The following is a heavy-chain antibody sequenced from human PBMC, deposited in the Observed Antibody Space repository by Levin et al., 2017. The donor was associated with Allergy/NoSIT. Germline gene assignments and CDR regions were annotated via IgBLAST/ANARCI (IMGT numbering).Heavy chain of an antibody. J-gene: IGHJ4*02. V-gene: IGHV3-48*02. Sequence: PGGSLRLSCAASGFTFSSYSMNWVRQAPGKGLEWVSYISSSSSTIYYADSVKGRFTISRDNAKNSLYLQMNSLRDEDTAVYYCARDEGDILTGYYGDYWGQGTLVTVSS. CDR1: GFTFSSYS. CDR2: ISSSSSTI. CDR3: ARDEGDILTGYYGDY. D-gene: IGHD3-9*01.